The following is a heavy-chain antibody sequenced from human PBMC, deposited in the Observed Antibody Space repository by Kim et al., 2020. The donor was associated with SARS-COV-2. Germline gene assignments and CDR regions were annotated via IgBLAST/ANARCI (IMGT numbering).Heavy chain of an antibody. CDR1: GFTFSSYW. V-gene: IGHV3-7*01. D-gene: IGHD3-10*01. CDR2: IKQDGSEK. Sequence: GGSLRLSCAASGFTFSSYWMSWVRQAPGKGLEWVANIKQDGSEKYYVDSVKGRFTISRDNAKNSLYLQMNSLRAEDTAVYYCARAATDHLWFRELLQNYYYYYYMDVWGKGTTVTVSS. CDR3: ARAATDHLWFRELLQNYYYYYYMDV. J-gene: IGHJ6*03.